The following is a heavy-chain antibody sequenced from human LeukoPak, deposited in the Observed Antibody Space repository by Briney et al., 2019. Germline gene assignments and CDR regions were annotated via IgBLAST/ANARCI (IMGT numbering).Heavy chain of an antibody. CDR2: IIPIFGTA. J-gene: IGHJ6*02. Sequence: ASVKVSCKASGGTFSSYAISWVRQAPGQGLEWMGGIIPIFGTANYAQKFQERVTITRDMSTSTTYMELSSLRSEDTAVYYCAADPSPYYGMDVWGQGTTVTVSS. CDR3: AADPSPYYGMDV. CDR1: GGTFSSYA. V-gene: IGHV1-69*05.